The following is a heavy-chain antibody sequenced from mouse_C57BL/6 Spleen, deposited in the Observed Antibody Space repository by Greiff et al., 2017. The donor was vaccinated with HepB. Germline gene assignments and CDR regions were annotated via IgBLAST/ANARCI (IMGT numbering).Heavy chain of an antibody. D-gene: IGHD2-4*01. V-gene: IGHV1-26*01. CDR1: GYTFTDYY. J-gene: IGHJ1*03. CDR2: INPNNGGT. Sequence: VQLQQSGPELVKPGASVKISCKASGYTFTDYYMNWVKQSHGKSLEWIGDINPNNGGTSYNQKFKGKATLTVDKSSSTAYMELRSLTSEDSAVYYCARRGLRRGSYWYFDVWGTGTTVTVSS. CDR3: ARRGLRRGSYWYFDV.